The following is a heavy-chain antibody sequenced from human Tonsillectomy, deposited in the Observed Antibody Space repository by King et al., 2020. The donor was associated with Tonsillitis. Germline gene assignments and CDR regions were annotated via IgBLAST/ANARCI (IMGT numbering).Heavy chain of an antibody. CDR2: INPNSGGT. J-gene: IGHJ5*02. CDR3: ARGGNYYDFWSGYRNWFAA. V-gene: IGHV1-2*02. D-gene: IGHD3-3*01. CDR1: GYTFTGYY. Sequence: VQLVESGAEVKKPGASVKVSCKASGYTFTGYYMHWVRQAPGRGLEWMGWINPNSGGTNYAQKFKGRVTVTWDTSITTAYLELSRLRSDDTAMYYCARGGNYYDFWSGYRNWFAAWGQGTLVTVSS.